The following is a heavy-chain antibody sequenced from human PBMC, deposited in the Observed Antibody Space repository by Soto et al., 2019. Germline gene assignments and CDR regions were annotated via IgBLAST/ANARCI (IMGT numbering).Heavy chain of an antibody. CDR1: GFTFSTYS. CDR3: ASRRVSGDYIFILDY. D-gene: IGHD4-17*01. Sequence: GGSLRLSCAASGFTFSTYSMNWVRQAPGKGLEWVSYISSSSSTIYYADSVKGRFTISRDNAKNSLYLQMNSLRDEDTAVYYCASRRVSGDYIFILDYWGRGTLVTVSS. J-gene: IGHJ4*02. V-gene: IGHV3-48*02. CDR2: ISSSSSTI.